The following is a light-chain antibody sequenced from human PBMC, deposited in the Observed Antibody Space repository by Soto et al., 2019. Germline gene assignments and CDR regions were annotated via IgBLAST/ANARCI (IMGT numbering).Light chain of an antibody. CDR1: QSISSS. CDR3: QQSYSTPIT. V-gene: IGKV1-39*01. J-gene: IGKJ5*01. CDR2: AAS. Sequence: DIQMTQSPSSLSASVGDRVTITCRASQSISSSLNWYQQKPGKAPKLLIYAASSLQSGVPLRFSGSGSGTDFTLTISSLQPEDFSTYYCQQSYSTPITFGQGTRLEIK.